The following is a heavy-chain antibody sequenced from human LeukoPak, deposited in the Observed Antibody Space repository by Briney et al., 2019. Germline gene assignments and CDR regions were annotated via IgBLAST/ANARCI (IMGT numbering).Heavy chain of an antibody. CDR1: GYSISSGYY. D-gene: IGHD1-14*01. V-gene: IGHV4-38-2*01. CDR2: IYHSGST. J-gene: IGHJ4*02. Sequence: SETLSLTCAVSGYSISSGYYWGWIRPPPGKGLEWIGKIYHSGSTYYNPSLKRRVTISVDTSKNQFSLKLSSVTAPDTAVYYCARRDPEPDYWGQGTLVTVSS. CDR3: ARRDPEPDY.